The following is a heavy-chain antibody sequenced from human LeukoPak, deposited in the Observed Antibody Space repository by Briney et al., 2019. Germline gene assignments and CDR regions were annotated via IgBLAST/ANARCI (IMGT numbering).Heavy chain of an antibody. V-gene: IGHV3-23*01. D-gene: IGHD6-13*01. CDR2: ISSSDGST. CDR3: ANGGLSSWLYY. CDR1: GFTFSSYA. Sequence: GGSLRLSCVASGFTFSSYAMNWVRQAPGKGLAWVSAISSSDGSTYYADSVKGRSTISRDNSKNTLYLQMNSLRAEDTAVYYCANGGLSSWLYYWGQGTLVTVSS. J-gene: IGHJ4*02.